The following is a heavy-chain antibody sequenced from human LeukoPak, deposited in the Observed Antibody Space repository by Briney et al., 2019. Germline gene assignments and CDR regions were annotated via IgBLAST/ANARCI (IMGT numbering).Heavy chain of an antibody. J-gene: IGHJ4*02. CDR2: IYYSGST. V-gene: IGHV4-59*08. Sequence: SETLSLTCTVSGGSISSYYWSWIRQPPGKGLEWIGYIYYSGSTNYNPSLKSRATISVDTSKNQFSLKLSSVTAADTAVYYCARRSSSWYGSEYWGQGTLVTVSS. CDR1: GGSISSYY. CDR3: ARRSSSWYGSEY. D-gene: IGHD6-13*01.